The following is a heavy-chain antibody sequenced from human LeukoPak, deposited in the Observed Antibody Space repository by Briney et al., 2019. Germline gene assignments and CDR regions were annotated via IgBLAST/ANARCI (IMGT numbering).Heavy chain of an antibody. V-gene: IGHV1-8*01. D-gene: IGHD6-19*01. J-gene: IGHJ4*02. CDR2: MNPHSGNT. CDR1: GYTFTTYD. Sequence: ASVKVSCKASGYTFTTYDSNWVRQATGQGLEWMGWMNPHSGNTGFAQNFQGRVAMTRNTSIDTAYMELSSLRVEDTAVYYCVRGFRSDISGRKFDCWGQGTLVTVSS. CDR3: VRGFRSDISGRKFDC.